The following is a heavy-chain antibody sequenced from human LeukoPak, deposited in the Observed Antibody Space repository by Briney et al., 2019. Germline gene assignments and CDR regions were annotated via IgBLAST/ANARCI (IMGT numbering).Heavy chain of an antibody. Sequence: PGGSLRLSCAASGFTISDYYMSWIRQAPGKGLEWVSVIYSGGSTYYADSVKGRFTISRDNSKNTLYLQMNSLRAEDTAVYYCARNGDSSGYLDYWGQGTLVTVSS. D-gene: IGHD3-22*01. J-gene: IGHJ4*02. CDR1: GFTISDYY. V-gene: IGHV3-53*01. CDR3: ARNGDSSGYLDY. CDR2: IYSGGST.